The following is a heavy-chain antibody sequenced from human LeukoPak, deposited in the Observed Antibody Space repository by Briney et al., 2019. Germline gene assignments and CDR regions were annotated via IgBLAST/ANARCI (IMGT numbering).Heavy chain of an antibody. CDR1: GYTFTSYG. CDR3: ARVETYYDFWSGYYRDPNWFDP. CDR2: ISAYNGNT. J-gene: IGHJ5*02. Sequence: ASVKVSCKASGYTFTSYGISWVRQAPGQGLEWMGWISAYNGNTNYAQKLQGRVTMTTDTSTSTAYMEPRSLRSDDTAVYYCARVETYYDFWSGYYRDPNWFDPWGQGTLVTVSS. D-gene: IGHD3-3*01. V-gene: IGHV1-18*01.